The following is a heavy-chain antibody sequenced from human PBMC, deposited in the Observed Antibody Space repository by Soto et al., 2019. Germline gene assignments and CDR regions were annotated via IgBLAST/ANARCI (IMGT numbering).Heavy chain of an antibody. CDR1: GGSINSGAYS. D-gene: IGHD2-15*01. Sequence: QLQLRESGAGLVKPSETLSLTCTVSGGSINSGAYSWSWIRQSPGKGLEWLGFIYQSGSTYYSPSLRSRVTISIGRSKNQMSLKLRSVTAADTAVYYCARDNSGCSYSDCYFPGWFDPWGQGTLVTVSS. CDR3: ARDNSGCSYSDCYFPGWFDP. J-gene: IGHJ5*02. CDR2: IYQSGST. V-gene: IGHV4-30-2*06.